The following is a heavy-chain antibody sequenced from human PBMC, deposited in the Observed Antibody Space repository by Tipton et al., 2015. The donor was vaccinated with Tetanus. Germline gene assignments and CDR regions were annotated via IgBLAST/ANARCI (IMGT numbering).Heavy chain of an antibody. D-gene: IGHD6-13*01. V-gene: IGHV4-34*01. CDR3: ARRNIAAAGIFDY. J-gene: IGHJ4*02. CDR2: INHSGST. Sequence: TLSLTCAVYGGSFSGYYWSWIRQPPGKGLEWIGEINHSGSTNYNPSLKSRVTISVDTSKNQFSLKLSSVTAADTAVYYCARRNIAAAGIFDYWGQGTLVTVSS. CDR1: GGSFSGYY.